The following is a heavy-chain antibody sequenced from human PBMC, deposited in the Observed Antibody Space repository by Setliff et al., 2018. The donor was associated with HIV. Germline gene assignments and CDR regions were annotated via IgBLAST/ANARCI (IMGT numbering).Heavy chain of an antibody. V-gene: IGHV3-7*01. J-gene: IGHJ4*02. CDR1: GFTFSTYW. CDR2: INQDGSET. CDR3: ARDSGTVVGATGPGY. Sequence: GGSLRLSCAASGFTFSTYWMIWVRQAPGKGLEWLANINQDGSETYYLDPVKGRFTISRDNAKNSLYLQMNSLRVDDTAVYYCARDSGTVVGATGPGYWGQGTLVTVSS. D-gene: IGHD1-26*01.